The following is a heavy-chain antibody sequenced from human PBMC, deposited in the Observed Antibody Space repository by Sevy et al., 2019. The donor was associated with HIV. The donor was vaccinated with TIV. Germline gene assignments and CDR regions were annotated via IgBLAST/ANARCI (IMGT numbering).Heavy chain of an antibody. D-gene: IGHD2-2*01. J-gene: IGHJ5*02. Sequence: ASVKVSCKASGGTFSSYAINWVRQAPGQGLEWMGRIIPIPGIPNYAQKFQGRVTITADKSTSTAYMELSSLRSEDTAVYYCVRDASSYCTSYSCYGGWFDPWGQGTLVTVSS. CDR2: IIPIPGIP. CDR3: VRDASSYCTSYSCYGGWFDP. CDR1: GGTFSSYA. V-gene: IGHV1-69*04.